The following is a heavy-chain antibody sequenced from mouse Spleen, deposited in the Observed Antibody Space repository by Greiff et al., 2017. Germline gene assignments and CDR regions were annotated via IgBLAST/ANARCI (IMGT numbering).Heavy chain of an antibody. Sequence: EVKLQESGPGLVKPSQSLSLTCSVTGYSITSGYYWNWIRQFPGNKLEWMGYISYDGSNNYNPSLKNRISITRDTSKNQFFLKLNSVTTEDTATYYCAREDLLNWYFDVWGTGTTVTVSS. D-gene: IGHD2-10*01. J-gene: IGHJ1*03. CDR2: ISYDGSN. V-gene: IGHV3-6*01. CDR1: GYSITSGYY. CDR3: AREDLLNWYFDV.